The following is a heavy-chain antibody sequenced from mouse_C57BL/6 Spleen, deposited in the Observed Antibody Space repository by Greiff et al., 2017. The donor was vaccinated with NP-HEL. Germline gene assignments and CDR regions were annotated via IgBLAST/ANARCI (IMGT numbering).Heavy chain of an antibody. CDR2: IDPSDSYT. CDR1: GYTFTSYW. D-gene: IGHD3-3*01. CDR3: ARRRGRYFDV. J-gene: IGHJ1*03. V-gene: IGHV1-50*01. Sequence: QVQLQQPGAELVKPGASVKLSCKASGYTFTSYWMQWVKQRPGQGLEWIGEIDPSDSYTNYNQKFKGKATLTVDTSSSTAYMQLSSLTSEDSAVYYCARRRGRYFDVWGTGTTVTVSS.